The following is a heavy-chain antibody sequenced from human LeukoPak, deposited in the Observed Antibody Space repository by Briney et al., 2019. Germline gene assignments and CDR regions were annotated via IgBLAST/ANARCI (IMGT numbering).Heavy chain of an antibody. J-gene: IGHJ4*02. CDR2: IWYDGQTK. Sequence: GGSLRLSCEASGFIFSNYGMHWVRQAPGKGLEWLALIWYDGQTKFYADSVKGRFTISRDNAGNTLFLHMTSLRGEDTAVYHCAREWGRIAVAGGPGYWGQGALVTVSS. D-gene: IGHD6-19*01. CDR3: AREWGRIAVAGGPGY. V-gene: IGHV3-33*01. CDR1: GFIFSNYG.